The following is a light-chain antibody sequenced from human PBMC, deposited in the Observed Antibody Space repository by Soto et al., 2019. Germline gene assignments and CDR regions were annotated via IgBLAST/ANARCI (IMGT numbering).Light chain of an antibody. J-gene: IGLJ3*02. CDR1: NIGTKS. CDR3: QVWDNGSDHWV. Sequence: SYDLTQPPSVSVAPGQTARIACGGNNIGTKSVHWYQQKPGQAPVLVVYDDSDRPSGIPERFSGSNSGNTATLTISRVEAGDEAAYSCQVWDNGSDHWVFGGGTKVTVL. V-gene: IGLV3-21*02. CDR2: DDS.